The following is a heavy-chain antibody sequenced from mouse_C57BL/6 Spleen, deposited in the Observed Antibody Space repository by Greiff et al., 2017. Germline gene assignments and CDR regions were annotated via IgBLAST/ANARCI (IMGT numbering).Heavy chain of an antibody. V-gene: IGHV14-2*01. J-gene: IGHJ3*01. CDR3: ARSGANWDVRFAY. CDR2: IDPEDGET. D-gene: IGHD4-1*01. CDR1: GFNIKDYY. Sequence: EVKLQESGAELVKPGASVKLSCTASGFNIKDYYMHWVKQRTEQGLEWIGRIDPEDGETKYAPKFQGKATITADTSSNTAYLQLSSLTSEDTAVYYCARSGANWDVRFAYWGQGTLVTVSA.